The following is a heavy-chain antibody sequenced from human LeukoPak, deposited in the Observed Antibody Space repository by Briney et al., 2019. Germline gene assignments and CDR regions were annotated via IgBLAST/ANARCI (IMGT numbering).Heavy chain of an antibody. V-gene: IGHV4-39*07. CDR2: IYYSGST. CDR3: ARRRVVPAAINDY. CDR1: GGSISSSSYY. D-gene: IGHD2-2*02. J-gene: IGHJ4*02. Sequence: SETLSLTCTVSGGSISSSSYYWGWIRQPPGKGLEWIGSIYYSGSTYYNPSLKSRVTISVDTSKNQFSLKLSSVTAADTAVYYCARRRVVPAAINDYWGQGTLVTVSS.